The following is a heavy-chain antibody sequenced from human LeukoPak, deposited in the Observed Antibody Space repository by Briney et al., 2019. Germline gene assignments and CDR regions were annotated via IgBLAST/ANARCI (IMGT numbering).Heavy chain of an antibody. V-gene: IGHV4-4*02. D-gene: IGHD5/OR15-5a*01. Sequence: PSETLSLTCSVSGVSVTSDNWWTWVRQPPEKGLEWIGEIHHGGTINYNLSLTSQVSISIDKSQNQLSLKLQSVTAADTAVYYCSTRDQSRTHVVPADYWGQGTLVTVTS. CDR1: GVSVTSDNW. J-gene: IGHJ4*02. CDR3: STRDQSRTHVVPADY. CDR2: IHHGGTI.